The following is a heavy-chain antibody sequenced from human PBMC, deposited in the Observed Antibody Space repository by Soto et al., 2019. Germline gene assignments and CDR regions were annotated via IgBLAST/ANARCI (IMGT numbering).Heavy chain of an antibody. J-gene: IGHJ4*02. CDR1: GFTFSSDA. CDR2: ISGSGGST. Sequence: VQLLESGGGLVQPGGSLRLSCAASGFTFSSDAMSWVRQAPGKGLEWVSAISGSGGSTKYADSVKGRFTISRDNSENTLYLQMSSLRAEDTAVYYCAKSGSGWYAFDYWGQGTLVTVSS. V-gene: IGHV3-23*01. CDR3: AKSGSGWYAFDY. D-gene: IGHD6-19*01.